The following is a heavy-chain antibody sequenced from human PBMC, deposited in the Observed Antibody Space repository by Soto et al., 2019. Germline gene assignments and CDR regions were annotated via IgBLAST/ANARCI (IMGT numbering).Heavy chain of an antibody. V-gene: IGHV1-69*13. CDR1: GGTFSSYA. J-gene: IGHJ4*02. CDR2: IIPIFGTA. CDR3: ARLMVRGTPSAY. Sequence: GASVKVSCKASGGTFSSYAISWVRQAPGQGLEWMGGIIPIFGTANYAQKFQGRVTITADESTSTAYMELSSLRSEDTAVYYCARLMVRGTPSAYWSQRTPVLVSS. D-gene: IGHD3-10*01.